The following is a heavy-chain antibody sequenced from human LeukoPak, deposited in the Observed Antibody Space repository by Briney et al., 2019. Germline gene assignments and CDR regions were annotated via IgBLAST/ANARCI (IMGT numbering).Heavy chain of an antibody. CDR1: GYSFTSYW. CDR3: ARLGIAVAGTGGNWFDP. Sequence: GKSLKISCKGSGYSFTSYWIGWVRQMPGKGLEWMGIIYPGDSDTRYSPSFQGQVTISADKSISTAYLQWSSLKASDTAMYYCARLGIAVAGTGGNWFDPWGQGTLVTVSS. CDR2: IYPGDSDT. V-gene: IGHV5-51*01. J-gene: IGHJ5*02. D-gene: IGHD6-19*01.